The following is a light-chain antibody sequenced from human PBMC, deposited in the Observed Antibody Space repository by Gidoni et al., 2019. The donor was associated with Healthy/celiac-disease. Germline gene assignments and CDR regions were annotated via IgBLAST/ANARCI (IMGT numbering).Light chain of an antibody. CDR3: QQYYSTPRT. V-gene: IGKV4-1*01. J-gene: IGKJ4*02. CDR1: QSVLYSSNNMNY. CDR2: WAS. Sequence: DLVLIQSPDALALSLGERATINCKSSQSVLYSSNNMNYLAWYQQKPGQPPKLLIYWASTRESGVPDRFSGSGSGTDFTLTISSLQAEDVAVYYCQQYYSTPRTFGGGTKVEIK.